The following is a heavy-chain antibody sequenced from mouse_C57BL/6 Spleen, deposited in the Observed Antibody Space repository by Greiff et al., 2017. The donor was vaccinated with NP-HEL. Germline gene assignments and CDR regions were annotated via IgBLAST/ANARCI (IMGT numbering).Heavy chain of an antibody. CDR1: GYAFSSSW. V-gene: IGHV1-82*01. D-gene: IGHD3-2*02. CDR2: IYPGDGDT. J-gene: IGHJ4*01. Sequence: VQLQQSGPELVKPGASVKISCKASGYAFSSSWMNWVKQRPGKGLEWIGRIYPGDGDTNYNGKFKGKATLTADKSSSTAYMQLSSLTSEDSAVYFCARSSGYKAMDYWGQGTSVTVSS. CDR3: ARSSGYKAMDY.